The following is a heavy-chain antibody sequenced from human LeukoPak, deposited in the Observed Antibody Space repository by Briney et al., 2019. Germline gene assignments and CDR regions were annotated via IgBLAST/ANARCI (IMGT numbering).Heavy chain of an antibody. CDR3: AKGIVGATRKINFFDY. J-gene: IGHJ4*02. CDR2: ISGSGGST. CDR1: GFTFSSYA. D-gene: IGHD1-26*01. Sequence: GGSLRLSCAASGFTFSSYAMSWFRQAPGKGLEWVSAISGSGGSTYYADSVKVRFTISRDNSKNTLYVKMNSLRAEDTAVYYCAKGIVGATRKINFFDYWGQGTLVTVSS. V-gene: IGHV3-23*01.